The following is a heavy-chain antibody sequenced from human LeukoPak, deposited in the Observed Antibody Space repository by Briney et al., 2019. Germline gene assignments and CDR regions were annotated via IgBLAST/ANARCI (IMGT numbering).Heavy chain of an antibody. CDR3: AKALTVYYDSSGYSSGSSGYYGNDAFDF. J-gene: IGHJ3*01. CDR2: ISTSSYTI. Sequence: GGSLRLSCVASGFTFTDDYMTWIRQAPGKGLEWISYISTSSYTIYYADSVKGRFTISRDNAKNSLYLQMNSLRVEDTALYYCAKALTVYYDSSGYSSGSSGYYGNDAFDFWGQGTMVSVS. CDR1: GFTFTDDY. D-gene: IGHD3-22*01. V-gene: IGHV3-11*01.